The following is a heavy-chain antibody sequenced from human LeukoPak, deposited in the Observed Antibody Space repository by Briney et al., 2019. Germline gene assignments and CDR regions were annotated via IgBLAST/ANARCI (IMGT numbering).Heavy chain of an antibody. CDR1: GFTFNNYW. Sequence: GGSLRLSSAASGFTFNNYWMHWVRQAPGKGLVWVSGINSDGSSATYADSVKGRFTISRDNAKNSLYLQMSNLRAEDTAVYFCARGGGLDVWGQGATVTVSS. CDR2: INSDGSSA. CDR3: ARGGGLDV. D-gene: IGHD3-16*01. V-gene: IGHV3-74*01. J-gene: IGHJ6*02.